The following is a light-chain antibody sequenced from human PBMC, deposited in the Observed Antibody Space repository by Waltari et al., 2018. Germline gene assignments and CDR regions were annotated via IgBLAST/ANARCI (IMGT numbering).Light chain of an antibody. V-gene: IGLV8-61*01. CDR2: KAN. Sequence: QTVVTQEPSLSVSPGGTVTLTCALSSGSLSTTSYATWYQQTPGQAPRTLVYKANARSSGVPDRFPGSILGNTAALTITGAQADDESDYYCALYMGSGIWVFGGGTRLTVL. CDR3: ALYMGSGIWV. CDR1: SGSLSTTSY. J-gene: IGLJ3*02.